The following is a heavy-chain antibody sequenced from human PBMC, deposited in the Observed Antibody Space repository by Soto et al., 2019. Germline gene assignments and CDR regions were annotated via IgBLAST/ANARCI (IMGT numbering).Heavy chain of an antibody. CDR3: ASHYDSGGYYYRGLDY. CDR2: IIPIFGTA. Sequence: QVQLVQSGAEVKKPGSSVKVSCKASGGTFNSYAISWVRQAPGQGLEWMGGIIPIFGTADYAQKFQDRVTIPAVESTSPAYMELSSLRSEDTAVYYCASHYDSGGYYYRGLDYWGQATLVTVSS. CDR1: GGTFNSYA. V-gene: IGHV1-69*12. J-gene: IGHJ4*02. D-gene: IGHD3-22*01.